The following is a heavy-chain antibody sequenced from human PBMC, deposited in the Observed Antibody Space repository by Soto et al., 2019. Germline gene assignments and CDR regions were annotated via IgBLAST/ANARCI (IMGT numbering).Heavy chain of an antibody. Sequence: KPSETLSLTCTVSGGSISSGDYYWSWIRQPPGKGLEWIGYIYYSGSTYYNLSLKSRATISVDTSKNQFSLKLSSVTAADTAVYYCARGDFDWLLIDYWGQGTLVTVSS. J-gene: IGHJ4*02. V-gene: IGHV4-30-4*01. CDR2: IYYSGST. CDR1: GGSISSGDYY. D-gene: IGHD3-9*01. CDR3: ARGDFDWLLIDY.